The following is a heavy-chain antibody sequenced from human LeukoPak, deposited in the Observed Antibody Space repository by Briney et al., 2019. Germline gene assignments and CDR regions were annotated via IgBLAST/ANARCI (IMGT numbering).Heavy chain of an antibody. CDR3: ARGRGYGDSERYGMDV. J-gene: IGHJ6*02. D-gene: IGHD4-17*01. Sequence: NPSGGSTSYAQKFQGRVTMTRDTSTSTVYMELSSLRSEDTAVYYCARGRGYGDSERYGMDVWGQGTTVTVSS. V-gene: IGHV1-46*01. CDR2: NPSGGST.